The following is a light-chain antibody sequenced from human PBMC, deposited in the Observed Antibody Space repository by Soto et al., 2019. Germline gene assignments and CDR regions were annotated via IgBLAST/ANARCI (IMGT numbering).Light chain of an antibody. CDR3: QQYGSSTT. CDR1: QSVSSY. CDR2: GAS. Sequence: EIVLTQSPATLSLSPGETPTPSCRASQSVSSYLAWYQQKPGQAPRLLIYGASTRATGIPDRFSGSGSGTDFTLTISRLEPEDSAVYYCQQYGSSTTFGQGTKVDI. V-gene: IGKV3-20*01. J-gene: IGKJ1*01.